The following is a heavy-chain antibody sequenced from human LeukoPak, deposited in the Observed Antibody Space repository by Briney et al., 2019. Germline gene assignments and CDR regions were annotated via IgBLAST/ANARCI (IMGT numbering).Heavy chain of an antibody. CDR2: IYTSGST. CDR1: GGSISSYY. V-gene: IGHV4-4*09. CDR3: ARSPIKLYPGKTSRYYYMDV. J-gene: IGHJ6*03. Sequence: SETLSLTCTVSGGSISSYYWSWIRQPPGKGLEWIGYIYTSGSTNYNASLKSRVTISVDTSKNQFSLKLSSVTAADTAVYYCARSPIKLYPGKTSRYYYMDVWGKGTTVTVSS. D-gene: IGHD1-14*01.